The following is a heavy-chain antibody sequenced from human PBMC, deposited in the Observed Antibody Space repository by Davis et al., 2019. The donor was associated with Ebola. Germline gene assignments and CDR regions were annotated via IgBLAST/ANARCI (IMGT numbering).Heavy chain of an antibody. V-gene: IGHV1-2*02. J-gene: IGHJ5*02. D-gene: IGHD2-21*01. CDR2: INPNSGGT. CDR1: GYTLTELS. Sequence: ASVKVSCKVSGYTLTELSMHWVRQAPGQGLEWMGWINPNSGGTNYAQKFQGRVTMTRDTSISTAYMELSRLRSDDTAVYYCARDPKIRGGVLNWFDPWGQGTLVTVSS. CDR3: ARDPKIRGGVLNWFDP.